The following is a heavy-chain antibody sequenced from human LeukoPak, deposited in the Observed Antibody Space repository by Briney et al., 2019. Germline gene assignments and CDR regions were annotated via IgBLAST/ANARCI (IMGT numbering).Heavy chain of an antibody. CDR3: ARHRTIAARPQKIDY. Sequence: GESLKISCKGSGYSFTSYWIGWVRQMPEKGLEWMGIIYPGDSDTRYSPSFQGQVTISADKSISTAYLQWSSLKASDTAMYYCARHRTIAARPQKIDYWGQGTLVTVSS. CDR1: GYSFTSYW. D-gene: IGHD6-6*01. V-gene: IGHV5-51*01. CDR2: IYPGDSDT. J-gene: IGHJ4*02.